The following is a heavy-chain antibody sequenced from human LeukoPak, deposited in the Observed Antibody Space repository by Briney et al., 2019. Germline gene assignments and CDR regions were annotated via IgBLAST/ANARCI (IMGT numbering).Heavy chain of an antibody. D-gene: IGHD5-18*01. V-gene: IGHV3-48*04. Sequence: GGSLRLSCAASGFTFSTYSMNWVRQAPGKGLEWVSYISPSSNTIYYADSVKGRFTFSRDNAKSSLYLQMNSLRAEDTAVYYCARSYSFKYFDLWGRGTLVTVSS. CDR2: ISPSSNTI. CDR3: ARSYSFKYFDL. J-gene: IGHJ2*01. CDR1: GFTFSTYS.